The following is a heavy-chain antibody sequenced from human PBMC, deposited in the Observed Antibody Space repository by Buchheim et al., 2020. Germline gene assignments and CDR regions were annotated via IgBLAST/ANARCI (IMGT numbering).Heavy chain of an antibody. Sequence: EVHLVESGGALVQPGGSLRLSCAASGFTLSSYWMTWVRQAPGQGLEWVANINEDGSEKHYVDSVRGRFTISRDNGKNSLYLQMNSLRAEDTAVYYCARDHDESSYDEMWSGYYRLDPWGRGTL. CDR3: ARDHDESSYDEMWSGYYRLDP. D-gene: IGHD3-3*01. V-gene: IGHV3-7*01. J-gene: IGHJ5*02. CDR1: GFTLSSYW. CDR2: INEDGSEK.